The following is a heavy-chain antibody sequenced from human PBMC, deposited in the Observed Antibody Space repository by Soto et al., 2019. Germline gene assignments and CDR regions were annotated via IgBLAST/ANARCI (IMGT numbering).Heavy chain of an antibody. CDR1: GYVFTGYY. Sequence: QVHLVQSGAEVKKPGASVKVSCKASGYVFTGYYIHWVRQAPGQGPEWMGWINPKSGGANIAQKFQGWVTLTRETSISTAYMEVNRLTSNDTAVYYCVRDYYDGSASYGFEFWGQGTPVTVAS. CDR3: VRDYYDGSASYGFEF. J-gene: IGHJ3*01. CDR2: INPKSGGA. D-gene: IGHD3-22*01. V-gene: IGHV1-2*04.